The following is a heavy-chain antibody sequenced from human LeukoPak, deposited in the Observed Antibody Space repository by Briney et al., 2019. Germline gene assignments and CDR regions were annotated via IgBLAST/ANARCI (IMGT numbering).Heavy chain of an antibody. CDR1: GYTLTELS. J-gene: IGHJ4*02. D-gene: IGHD2-8*01. Sequence: ASVKVSCKVSGYTLTELSTHWVRQAPGKGLEWMGGFDPEDGETIYAQKFQGRVTMTEDTSTDTAYMELSSLRSEDTAVYYCATDLNYCTNGVCYTANFDYWGQGTLVTVSS. CDR3: ATDLNYCTNGVCYTANFDY. CDR2: FDPEDGET. V-gene: IGHV1-24*01.